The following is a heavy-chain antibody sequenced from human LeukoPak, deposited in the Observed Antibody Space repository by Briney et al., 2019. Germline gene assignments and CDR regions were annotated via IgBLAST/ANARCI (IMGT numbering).Heavy chain of an antibody. CDR1: GFTFSSYA. CDR3: AKVGGRYDDY. V-gene: IGHV3-23*01. CDR2: ISGSGGST. D-gene: IGHD1-26*01. J-gene: IGHJ4*02. Sequence: GGSLRLPRAASGFTFSSYAMSWVRQAPGKGLEWVSAISGSGGSTYYADSVKGRFTISRDNSKNTLYLQMNSLRAEDTAVYYCAKVGGRYDDYWGQGTLVTVSS.